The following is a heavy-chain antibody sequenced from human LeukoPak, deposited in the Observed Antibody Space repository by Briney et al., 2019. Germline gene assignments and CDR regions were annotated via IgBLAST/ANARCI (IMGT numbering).Heavy chain of an antibody. CDR2: IRYDGSNK. J-gene: IGHJ3*02. CDR3: AKNSSAFDI. D-gene: IGHD2/OR15-2a*01. CDR1: GFTFSGYG. V-gene: IGHV3-30*02. Sequence: GGSLRLFCAASGFTFSGYGMHWVRHAPGKGLEGVAFIRYDGSNKYYTDSAKGRFTISRDNSKNTLYLQMNSVRAEDTAVYYCAKNSSAFDIWGQGTMVTVSS.